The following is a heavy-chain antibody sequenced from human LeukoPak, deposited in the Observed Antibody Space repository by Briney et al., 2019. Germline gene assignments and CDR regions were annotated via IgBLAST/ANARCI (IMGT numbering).Heavy chain of an antibody. Sequence: GGSLRLSCAASGFTVSNYHMGWVRQAPGKGLEWVSVIYSGGSTYYADSVKGRFTISRDSSKNTLYLQMNSLRAEDTAVYYCARGRDGYNWGLDYWGPGTLVTVSS. J-gene: IGHJ4*02. CDR2: IYSGGST. CDR3: ARGRDGYNWGLDY. V-gene: IGHV3-53*01. CDR1: GFTVSNYH. D-gene: IGHD5-24*01.